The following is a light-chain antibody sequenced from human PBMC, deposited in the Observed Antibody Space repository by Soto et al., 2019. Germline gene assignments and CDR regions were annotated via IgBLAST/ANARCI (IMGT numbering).Light chain of an antibody. CDR1: QSISNS. CDR2: KAS. V-gene: IGKV1-5*03. J-gene: IGKJ2*01. CDR3: QQYNSYQYT. Sequence: GDRVTVTCRASQSISNSLAWYQQKPGKAPKLLIYKASTLESGVPSRFSGSGSGTEFTLSISSLQPDDFATYYCQQYNSYQYTFGQGTKLEI.